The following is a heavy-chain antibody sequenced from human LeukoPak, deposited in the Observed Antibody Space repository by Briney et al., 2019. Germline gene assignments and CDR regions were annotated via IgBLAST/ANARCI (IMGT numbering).Heavy chain of an antibody. D-gene: IGHD6-13*01. Sequence: GGSLRLSCAASGFTFSRYWMHWVRQAPGKGLVWVSRINTDGRTITYADSVKGRFTISRDNSKNTLYLQMNSLRAEDTAVYYCARDIGYSLAAAGPRALDYWGQGTLVTVSS. CDR2: INTDGRTI. CDR1: GFTFSRYW. V-gene: IGHV3-74*01. CDR3: ARDIGYSLAAAGPRALDY. J-gene: IGHJ4*02.